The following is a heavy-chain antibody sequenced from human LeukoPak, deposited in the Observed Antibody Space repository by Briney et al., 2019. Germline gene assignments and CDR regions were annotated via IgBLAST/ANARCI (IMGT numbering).Heavy chain of an antibody. CDR1: GFTFSSYW. CDR3: ARAGNSDKYYDFWSGYYYYFDY. D-gene: IGHD3-3*01. Sequence: GGSLRLSCAASGFTFSSYWMSWVRQAPGKGLEWVANIKQDGSEKYYVDSVKGRFTISRDNAKNSLYLQMNSLRAEDTAVYYCARAGNSDKYYDFWSGYYYYFDYWGQGTLVTVSS. V-gene: IGHV3-7*01. J-gene: IGHJ4*02. CDR2: IKQDGSEK.